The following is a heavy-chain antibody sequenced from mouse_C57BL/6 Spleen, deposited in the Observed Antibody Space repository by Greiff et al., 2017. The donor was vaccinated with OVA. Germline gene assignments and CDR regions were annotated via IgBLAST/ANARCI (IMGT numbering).Heavy chain of an antibody. Sequence: QVQLQQPGAELVKPGASVKLSCKASGYTFTSYWMQWVKQRPGQGLEWIGEIDPSDSYTNYNQKFKGKATLTVDTSSSTAYMQLSSLTSEDSAVYYCARKGANCDYWGQGTTLTVSS. CDR2: IDPSDSYT. CDR1: GYTFTSYW. CDR3: ARKGANCDY. D-gene: IGHD6-1*01. V-gene: IGHV1-50*01. J-gene: IGHJ2*01.